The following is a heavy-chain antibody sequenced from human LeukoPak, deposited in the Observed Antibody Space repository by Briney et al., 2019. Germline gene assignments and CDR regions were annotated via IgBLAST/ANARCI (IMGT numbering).Heavy chain of an antibody. D-gene: IGHD3-10*01. CDR3: AVNYYGSGSYYGNWFDP. J-gene: IGHJ5*02. CDR2: ISAYNGNT. V-gene: IGHV1-18*01. Sequence: ASVKVSCKASGYTFTSHGISWVRQAPGQGLEWMGWISAYNGNTNYAQKLQGRVTMTTDTSTSTAYMELRSLRSDDTAVYYCAVNYYGSGSYYGNWFDPWGQGTLVTVSS. CDR1: GYTFTSHG.